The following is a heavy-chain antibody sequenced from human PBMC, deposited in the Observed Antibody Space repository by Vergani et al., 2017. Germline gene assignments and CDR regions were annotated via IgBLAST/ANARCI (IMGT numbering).Heavy chain of an antibody. CDR3: VIPSGDCYSCRPPRLNAFDI. CDR2: IYFSDSEA. Sequence: EVQLVQSGAEVKKPGESLKISCKGSTYSSSNFWIAWVRQMAGKGLEWMGIIYFSDSEARYSPSFQGQVTMSADKSPSTAYLQWSSLKASDTAMYYCVIPSGDCYSCRPPRLNAFDIWGQGTMVTVSS. D-gene: IGHD2-21*02. CDR1: TYSSSNFW. J-gene: IGHJ3*02. V-gene: IGHV5-51*01.